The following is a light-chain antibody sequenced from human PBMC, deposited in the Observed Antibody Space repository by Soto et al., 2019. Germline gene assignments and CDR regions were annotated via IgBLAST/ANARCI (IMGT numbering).Light chain of an antibody. Sequence: QSALTQPASVSGSPGQSITISCTGTSSDVGSYNLVSWYQQHPGKAPKLMIYEGXXRPSGGSNRFSGSKSGNTASLTISGXXXXXXADYYCCSYAGSSRVFGGGTKLTVL. J-gene: IGLJ2*01. CDR3: CSYAGSSRV. CDR2: EGX. CDR1: SSDVGSYNL. V-gene: IGLV2-23*01.